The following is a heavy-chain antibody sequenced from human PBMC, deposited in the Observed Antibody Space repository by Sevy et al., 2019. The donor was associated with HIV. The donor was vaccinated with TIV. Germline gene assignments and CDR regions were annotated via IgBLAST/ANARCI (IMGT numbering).Heavy chain of an antibody. CDR1: GGSISSYY. J-gene: IGHJ5*02. Sequence: SETLSLTCTVSGGSISSYYWSWIRQPPGKGLEYIGYIHYTGGANYNPSLKSRVTISVDTSKNQFSLKLSSVTAADTAVYYCTRAPPVRSGDDSLNWFDPWGQGSLVTVSS. V-gene: IGHV4-59*01. CDR2: IHYTGGA. CDR3: TRAPPVRSGDDSLNWFDP. D-gene: IGHD5-12*01.